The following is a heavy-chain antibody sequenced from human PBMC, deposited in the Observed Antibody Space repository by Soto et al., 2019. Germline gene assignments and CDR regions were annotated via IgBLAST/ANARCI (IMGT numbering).Heavy chain of an antibody. CDR2: IIISGGST. Sequence: QSGGSLRLSCAASGFTFSSYAMSWVRQAPGKGLEWVSAIIISGGSTYYADSVKGRFTISRDNFKNTLYLQMNSLRAEDTAVYYCAKAYDFWSDYYFVDWGQGTLVTVSS. CDR3: AKAYDFWSDYYFVD. J-gene: IGHJ4*02. D-gene: IGHD3-3*01. V-gene: IGHV3-23*01. CDR1: GFTFSSYA.